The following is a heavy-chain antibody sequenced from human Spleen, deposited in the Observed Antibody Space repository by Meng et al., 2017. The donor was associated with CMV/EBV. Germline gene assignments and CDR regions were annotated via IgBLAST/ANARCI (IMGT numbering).Heavy chain of an antibody. V-gene: IGHV3-7*01. CDR3: ARGYCSSTSCYGYYYYYGMDV. CDR2: IKQDGSEK. CDR1: GFTFSGYW. J-gene: IGHJ6*02. D-gene: IGHD2-2*01. Sequence: GESLKISCAASGFTFSGYWMSWVRQAPGKGLEWVANIKQDGSEKYYVDSVKGRFTISRDNAKNSLYLQMNSLRAEDTAVYYCARGYCSSTSCYGYYYYYGMDVWGQGTTVTVSS.